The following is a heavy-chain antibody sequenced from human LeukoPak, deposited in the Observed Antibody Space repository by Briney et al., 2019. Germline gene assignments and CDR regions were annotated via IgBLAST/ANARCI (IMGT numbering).Heavy chain of an antibody. CDR1: GFTFSSYG. CDR2: ISYDGSNK. Sequence: GGSLRLSCAASGFTFSSYGMHWVRQAPGKGLEWVAVISYDGSNKYYADSVKGRFTISRDNSKNTLYLQMNSLRAEDTAVYYCAKDLHSGSYYDYYYYGMDVWGQGTTVTVSS. J-gene: IGHJ6*02. D-gene: IGHD1-26*01. V-gene: IGHV3-30*18. CDR3: AKDLHSGSYYDYYYYGMDV.